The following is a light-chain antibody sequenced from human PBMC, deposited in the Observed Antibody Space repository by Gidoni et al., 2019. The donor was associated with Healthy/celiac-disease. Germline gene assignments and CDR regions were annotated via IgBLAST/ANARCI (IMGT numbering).Light chain of an antibody. CDR1: SSNIRAGYD. V-gene: IGLV1-40*01. Sequence: QSVLTQPHSVSGAPGQRVTISCTGSSSNIRAGYDVHWYQQLPGTAPNLLIYGNSNRPSGVPDRFSGSKSSTSASLAITGLQAEDEADYYCQSYDSSLSGWVFGGGTKLTVL. CDR2: GNS. J-gene: IGLJ3*02. CDR3: QSYDSSLSGWV.